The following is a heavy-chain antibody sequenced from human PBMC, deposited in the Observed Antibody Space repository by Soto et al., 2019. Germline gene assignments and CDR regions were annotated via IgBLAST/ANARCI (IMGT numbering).Heavy chain of an antibody. CDR1: GYTFTSYY. J-gene: IGHJ6*02. CDR3: ARGAAGSYYHYVMDF. D-gene: IGHD6-13*01. Sequence: ASVKVSCKASGYTFTSYYIHWVRQAPGQGLEWMGWINPNSGGTNYAQKFQGWVTMTRDTSISTAYMELSRLRSDDTAVYYCARGAAGSYYHYVMDFCGQRTTVTVSS. CDR2: INPNSGGT. V-gene: IGHV1-2*04.